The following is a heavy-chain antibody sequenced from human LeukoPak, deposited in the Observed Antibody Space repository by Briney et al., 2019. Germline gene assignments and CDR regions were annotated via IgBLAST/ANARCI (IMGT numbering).Heavy chain of an antibody. D-gene: IGHD6-19*01. Sequence: ASVTVSCKASGYTFPDYYLHWVRQAPGQGREWMGWIHPNSGGTSYAQKFQGRVAMTRDTSISTAYMELSSLRSDDTAVYYCARLAAVPGWGQGTLVTVSS. CDR3: ARLAAVPG. J-gene: IGHJ1*01. V-gene: IGHV1-2*02. CDR2: IHPNSGGT. CDR1: GYTFPDYY.